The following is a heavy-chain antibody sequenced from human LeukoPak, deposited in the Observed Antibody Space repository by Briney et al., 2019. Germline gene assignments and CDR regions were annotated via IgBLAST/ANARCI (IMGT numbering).Heavy chain of an antibody. Sequence: GGSLRLSCVASGFTFSRYWMHWVRQAPGKGLVWVSRINSDGRSTNYADSVKGRFSISRDNAENTLYLQMNSLRAEDTAVYYCARGSRAAAGGTGFDYWGQGTLVTVSS. CDR1: GFTFSRYW. J-gene: IGHJ4*02. CDR3: ARGSRAAAGGTGFDY. V-gene: IGHV3-74*01. CDR2: INSDGRST. D-gene: IGHD6-13*01.